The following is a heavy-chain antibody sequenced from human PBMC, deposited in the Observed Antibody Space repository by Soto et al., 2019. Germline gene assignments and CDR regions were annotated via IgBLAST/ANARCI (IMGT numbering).Heavy chain of an antibody. CDR1: GGSISSSSYY. D-gene: IGHD2-2*02. CDR3: ARHDLYDSNRFDY. CDR2: IYYSGST. Sequence: LSLTCAVSGGSISSSSYYWGWIRQPPGKGLEWIGSIYYSGSTYYNPSLKSRVTISVDTSKNQFSLKLSSVTAADTAVYYCARHDLYDSNRFDYWGQGTLVTVSS. J-gene: IGHJ4*02. V-gene: IGHV4-39*01.